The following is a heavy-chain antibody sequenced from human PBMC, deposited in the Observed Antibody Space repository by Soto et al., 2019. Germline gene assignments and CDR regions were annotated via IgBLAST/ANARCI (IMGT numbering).Heavy chain of an antibody. Sequence: SETLSLTCTVSGGSMSGYHWSWVRQPAGKGLEWIGRVHSTGSTDYNPSVESRITVSLDTSKKKFSLKLRSVTAADTALYFCARDSVSLKIFDYWGQGTLVTVSS. V-gene: IGHV4-4*07. D-gene: IGHD3-10*01. J-gene: IGHJ4*02. CDR3: ARDSVSLKIFDY. CDR1: GGSMSGYH. CDR2: VHSTGST.